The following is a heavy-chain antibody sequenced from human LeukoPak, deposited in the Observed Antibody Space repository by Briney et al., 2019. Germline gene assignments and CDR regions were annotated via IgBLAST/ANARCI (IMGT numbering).Heavy chain of an antibody. CDR3: AKVSAWAMVGATYFDY. J-gene: IGHJ4*02. Sequence: ASVKVSCKASGYTFTGYYMHWVRQAPGQGLEWMGWMNPNSGGTNYAQKFQGRVTMTRDTSISTAYMEVTGLRSDDTAVYYCAKVSAWAMVGATYFDYWGQGTLVTVSS. CDR2: MNPNSGGT. CDR1: GYTFTGYY. V-gene: IGHV1-2*02. D-gene: IGHD1-26*01.